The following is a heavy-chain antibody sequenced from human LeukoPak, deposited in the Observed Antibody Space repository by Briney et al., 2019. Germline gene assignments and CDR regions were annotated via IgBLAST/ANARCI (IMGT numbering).Heavy chain of an antibody. CDR1: GFTFSSYA. J-gene: IGHJ6*03. Sequence: GGSLRLSCAASGFTFSSYAMSWVRQAPGKGLEWVSAISGSGGSTYYADSVKGRFAISRDNAKNSLYLQMNSLRAEDTAVYYCARASCSSASCYPTYYYYMDVWGKGTTVTVSS. V-gene: IGHV3-23*01. CDR3: ARASCSSASCYPTYYYYMDV. D-gene: IGHD2-2*01. CDR2: ISGSGGST.